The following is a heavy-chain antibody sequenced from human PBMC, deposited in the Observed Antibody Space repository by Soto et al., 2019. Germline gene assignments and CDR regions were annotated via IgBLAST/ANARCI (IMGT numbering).Heavy chain of an antibody. D-gene: IGHD3-10*01. CDR3: AKSRIGTVRPLREPTTRGGLDH. Sequence: GGSLRLSCAVSGFTFSSYAMTWVHQAPGKGLEWVSTLSGSSDSTYYADSVKGRFTISRDSSKNTLYLQMNSLRAGDTAIYYCAKSRIGTVRPLREPTTRGGLDHWGQGTLVTVSS. J-gene: IGHJ4*02. V-gene: IGHV3-23*01. CDR1: GFTFSSYA. CDR2: LSGSSDST.